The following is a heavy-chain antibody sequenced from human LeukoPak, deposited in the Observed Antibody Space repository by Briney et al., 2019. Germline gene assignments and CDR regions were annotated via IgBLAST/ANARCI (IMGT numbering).Heavy chain of an antibody. D-gene: IGHD3/OR15-3a*01. Sequence: GGSLRLSCAASGFTFSSYWISWVRQAPGKGLEWVANIKQDGSEKYYVDSVKGRFTISRDNAKNSLSLQMNSLRAEDTAVYYCARGPTGYYTFDYWGQGTLVTVSS. J-gene: IGHJ4*02. V-gene: IGHV3-7*04. CDR3: ARGPTGYYTFDY. CDR2: IKQDGSEK. CDR1: GFTFSSYW.